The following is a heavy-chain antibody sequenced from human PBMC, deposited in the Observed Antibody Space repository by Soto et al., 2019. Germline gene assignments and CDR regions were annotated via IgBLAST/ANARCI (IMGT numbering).Heavy chain of an antibody. CDR2: IYYGGNT. CDR1: GGSISNYF. Sequence: SETLSLTYTVSGGSISNYFWRWIRQPPGRGLEWIGSIYYGGNTYYNPSLKSRVTISADLSKNQFSLNLISVTAADTAVYYCATTLYSSGWSRDHWGQGTLVTVSS. CDR3: ATTLYSSGWSRDH. V-gene: IGHV4-59*05. D-gene: IGHD6-19*01. J-gene: IGHJ4*02.